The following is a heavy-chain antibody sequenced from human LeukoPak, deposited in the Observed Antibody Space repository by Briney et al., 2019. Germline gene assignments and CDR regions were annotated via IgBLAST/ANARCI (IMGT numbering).Heavy chain of an antibody. V-gene: IGHV4-59*01. CDR3: VKGSGNPTYSFDY. CDR1: GGSISSYY. Sequence: PSETLSLTCTVSGGSISSYYWSWIRQPPGKGLEWIGYIYYSGSTNYNPSLKSRVTISVDTSKNQFSLKLSSVTAADTAVYYCVKGSGNPTYSFDYWGQGPRAPVS. CDR2: IYYSGST. D-gene: IGHD2-15*01. J-gene: IGHJ4*02.